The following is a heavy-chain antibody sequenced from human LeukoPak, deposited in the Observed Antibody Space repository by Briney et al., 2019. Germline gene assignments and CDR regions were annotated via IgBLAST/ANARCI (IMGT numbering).Heavy chain of an antibody. CDR1: GFTLSSYW. J-gene: IGHJ4*02. CDR3: ARDPYRTYRSSFYDY. CDR2: IEHEGNEK. Sequence: PGGSLRLSCTASGFTLSSYWMTWVRRAPGKGLEWGANIEHEGNEKNYVDSVKGRFTISRDNARNSLYLQMNSLRAEDTAVYYCARDPYRTYRSSFYDYWGQGILVTVSS. D-gene: IGHD6-13*01. V-gene: IGHV3-7*05.